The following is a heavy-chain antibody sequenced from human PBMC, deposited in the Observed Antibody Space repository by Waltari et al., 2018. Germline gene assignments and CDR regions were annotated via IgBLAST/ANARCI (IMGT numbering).Heavy chain of an antibody. CDR2: IYHSGST. Sequence: QVQLQESGPGLVKPSETLSLTCAVSGYSISSGYYWGWIRQPPGKGLEWIGGIYHSGSTYYNPALKSRVTISVDTSKNQFSLKLSSVTAADTAVYYCARHRSSLIYGMDVWGQGTTVTVSS. D-gene: IGHD6-19*01. CDR3: ARHRSSLIYGMDV. J-gene: IGHJ6*02. V-gene: IGHV4-38-2*01. CDR1: GYSISSGYY.